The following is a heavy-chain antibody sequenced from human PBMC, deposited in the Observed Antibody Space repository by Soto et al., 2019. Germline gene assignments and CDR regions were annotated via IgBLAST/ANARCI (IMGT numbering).Heavy chain of an antibody. Sequence: EVPLLESGGGLVQPGGSLRLSCAASGFTFSSYTMSWVRQGPGKGLEWVSGISSSGGSTVYADSVKGRLTISRDNFKNTLYLQMNSLRAEDTAVYYCAKGWGDYWGQGTPVTVSS. CDR1: GFTFSSYT. J-gene: IGHJ4*02. CDR3: AKGWGDY. CDR2: ISSSGGST. D-gene: IGHD7-27*01. V-gene: IGHV3-23*01.